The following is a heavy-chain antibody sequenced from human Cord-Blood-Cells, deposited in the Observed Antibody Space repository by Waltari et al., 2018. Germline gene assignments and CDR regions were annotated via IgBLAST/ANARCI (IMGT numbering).Heavy chain of an antibody. CDR2: IIPIFGTA. Sequence: QVQLVQSGAEVKKPGSSVTVSCKASGGTFSSYAISWVRQAPGQGLEWMGGIIPIFGTANYAQKFQGRVTITADESTSTAYMELSSLRSEDTAVYYCARDRTIFGVVRQNWFDPWGQGTLVTVSS. CDR1: GGTFSSYA. D-gene: IGHD3-3*01. J-gene: IGHJ5*02. V-gene: IGHV1-69*01. CDR3: ARDRTIFGVVRQNWFDP.